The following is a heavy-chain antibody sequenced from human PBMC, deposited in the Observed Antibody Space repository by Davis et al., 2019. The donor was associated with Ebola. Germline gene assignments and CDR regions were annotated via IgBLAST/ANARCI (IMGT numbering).Heavy chain of an antibody. V-gene: IGHV5-51*01. D-gene: IGHD6-19*01. Sequence: GESLKISCRGSGFTFTRYWIGWVRQMPGKGLEWMGIIYPSDSDTRYSPPFEGQVTISADRSTAYLQWSSLKASDTAMYYCARVAVAGTLGWFDPWGQGTLVTVSS. CDR3: ARVAVAGTLGWFDP. CDR1: GFTFTRYW. J-gene: IGHJ5*02. CDR2: IYPSDSDT.